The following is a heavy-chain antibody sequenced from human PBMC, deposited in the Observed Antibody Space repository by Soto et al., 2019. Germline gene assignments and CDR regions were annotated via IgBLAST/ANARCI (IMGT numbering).Heavy chain of an antibody. CDR2: IIPIFGTA. D-gene: IGHD2-15*01. CDR3: ARSQGGSSSLDIYYYYYYGMDV. Sequence: QVQLVQSGAEVKKPGSSVKVSCKAPGGTFSSYAISWVRQAPGQGLEWMGGIIPIFGTAKYAQKFQGRGTITADESTSIGYMELSSLRSEDTAVYYCARSQGGSSSLDIYYYYYYGMDVWGQGTTVTVSS. V-gene: IGHV1-69*01. CDR1: GGTFSSYA. J-gene: IGHJ6*02.